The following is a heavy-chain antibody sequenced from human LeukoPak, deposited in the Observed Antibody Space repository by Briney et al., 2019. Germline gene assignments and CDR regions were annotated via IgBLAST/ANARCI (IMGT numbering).Heavy chain of an antibody. Sequence: GGSLRLSCAASGFTFSDSYMTWVRQAPGKGVEWVAYISGSGHDINYSESAKGRFTISRDNAKNSLYLQMNSLRAEDTAVYYCARDRRTTVTTYFDYWGQGTLVTVSS. CDR3: ARDRRTTVTTYFDY. CDR1: GFTFSDSY. J-gene: IGHJ4*02. D-gene: IGHD4-11*01. CDR2: ISGSGHDI. V-gene: IGHV3-11*06.